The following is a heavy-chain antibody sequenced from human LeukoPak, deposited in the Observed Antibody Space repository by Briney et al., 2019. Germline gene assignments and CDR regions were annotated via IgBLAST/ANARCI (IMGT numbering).Heavy chain of an antibody. CDR3: AAGWFLYGDYFWAFDI. D-gene: IGHD4-17*01. J-gene: IGHJ3*02. Sequence: EASVKASCKASGYTFTSYGISWVRQAPGQGLEGMGWISAYNGNTNYAQKLQGRVTMTTDTSTSTAYMELRSLRSDDTAVYYCAAGWFLYGDYFWAFDIWGQGTMVTVSS. CDR2: ISAYNGNT. V-gene: IGHV1-18*01. CDR1: GYTFTSYG.